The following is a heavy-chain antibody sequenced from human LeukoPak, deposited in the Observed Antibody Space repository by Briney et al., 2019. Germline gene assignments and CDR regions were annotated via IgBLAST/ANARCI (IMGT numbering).Heavy chain of an antibody. Sequence: PSETLSLTCTVSSRSISNYYWSWIRQPPGKGLEGIGYIYYTGCTNYNPSLKSRVIISVDTFKTQFSLKLSSVCAQNTAVDYCARRAARLSYYYYMDVWGKGTTVTVSS. CDR1: SRSISNYY. J-gene: IGHJ6*03. D-gene: IGHD6-6*01. CDR3: ARRAARLSYYYYMDV. V-gene: IGHV4-59*01. CDR2: IYYTGCT.